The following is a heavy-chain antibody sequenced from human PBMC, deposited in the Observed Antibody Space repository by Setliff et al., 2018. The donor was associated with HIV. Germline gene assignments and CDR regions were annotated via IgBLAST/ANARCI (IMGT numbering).Heavy chain of an antibody. J-gene: IGHJ4*02. D-gene: IGHD2-8*02. CDR2: GFHSGTT. CDR1: GGSISSSSYY. V-gene: IGHV4-39*07. CDR3: ARATRIIPLVVPGASDY. Sequence: SETLSLTCTVSGGSISSSSYYWGWIRQSPGKGLEWIGSGFHSGTTYYNPSLKSRVTISVDTSKNQLSLKVNSVTAADTAVYYCARATRIIPLVVPGASDYWGQGTLVTVSS.